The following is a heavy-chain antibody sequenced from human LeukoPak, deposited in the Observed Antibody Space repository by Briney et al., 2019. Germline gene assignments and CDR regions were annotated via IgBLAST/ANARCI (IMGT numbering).Heavy chain of an antibody. V-gene: IGHV4-34*01. Sequence: PSETLSLTCAVYGGSFSGYYRSWIRQPPGKGLEWIGEINHSGSTNYNPSLKSRVTISVDTSKNQFSLKLSSVTAADTAVYYCARALGYCSGGSCHYFDYWGQGTLVTVSS. CDR3: ARALGYCSGGSCHYFDY. CDR1: GGSFSGYY. J-gene: IGHJ4*02. CDR2: INHSGST. D-gene: IGHD2-15*01.